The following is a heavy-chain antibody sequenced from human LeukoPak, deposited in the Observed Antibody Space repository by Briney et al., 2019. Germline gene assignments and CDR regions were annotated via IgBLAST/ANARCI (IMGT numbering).Heavy chain of an antibody. Sequence: GASVKVSCKASGYTFTSYDINWVRQATGQGLEWMGWINPKSGGTNYAQYFQGRVTMTRDTSSTTVYMDLTRLRSDDAAVYFCARPLGSLKEYWWFDPWGQGTLVTVSS. CDR2: INPKSGGT. V-gene: IGHV1-2*02. CDR1: GYTFTSYD. CDR3: ARPLGSLKEYWWFDP. D-gene: IGHD2/OR15-2a*01. J-gene: IGHJ5*02.